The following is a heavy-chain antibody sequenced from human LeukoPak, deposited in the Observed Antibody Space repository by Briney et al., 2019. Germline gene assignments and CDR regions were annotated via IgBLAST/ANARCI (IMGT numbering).Heavy chain of an antibody. CDR2: IYYTGSS. CDR1: GGSIRSSDDY. V-gene: IGHV4-39*07. CDR3: AREDYYDSSGYYLDC. J-gene: IGHJ4*02. Sequence: SETLSLTCSVSGGSIRSSDDYWGFVRQTPGKGLEWMGSIYYTGSSHYNPSLKSRATISVDTSKNQFSLKLSSVTAADTAVYYCAREDYYDSSGYYLDCWGQGTLVTVSS. D-gene: IGHD3-22*01.